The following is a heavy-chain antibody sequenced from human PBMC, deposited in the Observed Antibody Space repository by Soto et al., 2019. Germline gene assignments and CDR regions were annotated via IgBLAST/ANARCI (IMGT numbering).Heavy chain of an antibody. J-gene: IGHJ4*02. Sequence: QITLKESGPTLVKPTQTLTLTCTFSGFSLSSSGVGVGWIRQPPGKALEWLALIYWDDEKRNSPSLKSRLTITQHTSKKQVVLITANVHPVDTATYCCALYVPGGGFDYWGQGTPVTVSS. CDR3: ALYVPGGGFDY. CDR2: IYWDDEK. V-gene: IGHV2-5*02. D-gene: IGHD1-26*01. CDR1: GFSLSSSGVG.